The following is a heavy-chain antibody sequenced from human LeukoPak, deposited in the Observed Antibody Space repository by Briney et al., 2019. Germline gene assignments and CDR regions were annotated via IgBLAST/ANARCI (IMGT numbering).Heavy chain of an antibody. CDR2: ISSSGSTI. J-gene: IGHJ3*02. Sequence: PGGSLRLSCAASGFTFSYYYMSWIRQAPGKGLEWVSYISSSGSTIYYAASVKGRFTISRDNAKNSLYLQMNSPRAEDTAVYYCARGNGGQQLVPFDIWGQGTMVTVSS. CDR3: ARGNGGQQLVPFDI. D-gene: IGHD6-13*01. CDR1: GFTFSYYY. V-gene: IGHV3-11*01.